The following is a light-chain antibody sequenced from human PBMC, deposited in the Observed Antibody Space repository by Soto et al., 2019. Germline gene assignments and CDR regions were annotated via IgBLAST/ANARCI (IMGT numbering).Light chain of an antibody. CDR3: QQYYSYPQT. V-gene: IGKV1-39*01. CDR2: AAS. Sequence: DIQMTQSPSSLSASVGDTVTITCRASQSIGKHLNWYQQKPGKAPKLLIYAASTLQSGVPSRFSGSGSGTDFTLTISCLQSEDFATYYCQQYYSYPQTFGQGTKVDIK. J-gene: IGKJ1*01. CDR1: QSIGKH.